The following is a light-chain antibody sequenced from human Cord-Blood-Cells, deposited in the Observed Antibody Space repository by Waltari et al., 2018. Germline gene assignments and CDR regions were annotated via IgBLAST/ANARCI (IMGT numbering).Light chain of an antibody. CDR2: EGS. CDR1: SSDVGSYNL. CDR3: CSYAGSSTWV. V-gene: IGLV2-23*01. J-gene: IGLJ3*02. Sequence: QSALTQPASVSGYPGQSITISCTGTSSDVGSYNLVSWDQQHPGKGPKLMLYEGSKRPSGVFNRYSGSKSGNTASLTISGLQAEDEADYYCCSYAGSSTWVFGGGTSLTVL.